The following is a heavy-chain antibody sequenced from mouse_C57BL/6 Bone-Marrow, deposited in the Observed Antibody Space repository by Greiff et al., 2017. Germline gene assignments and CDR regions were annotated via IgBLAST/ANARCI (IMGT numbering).Heavy chain of an antibody. Sequence: QVTLKVSGPGILQPSQTLSLTCSLSGFSLSTFGMGVGWIRQPSGKGLEWLAHIWWDADKYSNPALKSRLTISKDTSKNQVFLKIANVDTADTATYYCARIHYYGSSYGYFDVWGTGTTVTVSS. CDR2: IWWDADK. CDR1: GFSLSTFGMG. V-gene: IGHV8-8*01. J-gene: IGHJ1*03. D-gene: IGHD1-1*01. CDR3: ARIHYYGSSYGYFDV.